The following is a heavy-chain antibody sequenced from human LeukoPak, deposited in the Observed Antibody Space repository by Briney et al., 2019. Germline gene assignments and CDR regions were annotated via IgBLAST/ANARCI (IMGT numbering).Heavy chain of an antibody. J-gene: IGHJ4*02. V-gene: IGHV3-23*01. CDR1: GFTFSSYA. CDR2: ISGSGGST. D-gene: IGHD1-14*01. CDR3: AKRRGSGGGVFDY. Sequence: GGSLRLSCAASGFTFSSYAMSWVRQAPGKGLEWVSSISGSGGSTYYADSVKGRFTISRDNSKNTLYLQMNSLRAEDTAVYYCAKRRGSGGGVFDYWGQGTLVTVSS.